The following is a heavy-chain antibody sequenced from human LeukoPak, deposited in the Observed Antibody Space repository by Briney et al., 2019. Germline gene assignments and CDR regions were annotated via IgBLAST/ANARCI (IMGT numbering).Heavy chain of an antibody. CDR1: GYTFTSYG. CDR3: ARVRDPGSYLPYYYYYMDV. J-gene: IGHJ6*03. CDR2: ISAYNGNT. D-gene: IGHD3-10*01. Sequence: GASVKVSCKASGYTFTSYGISWVRQAPGQGLEWMGWISAYNGNTNYAQKLQGRVTMTTDTSTSTAYMELRSLRSDDTAVYYCARVRDPGSYLPYYYYYMDVWGKGTTVTVSS. V-gene: IGHV1-18*01.